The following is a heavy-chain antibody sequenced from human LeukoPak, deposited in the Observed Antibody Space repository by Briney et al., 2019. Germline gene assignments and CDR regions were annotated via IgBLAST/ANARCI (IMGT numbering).Heavy chain of an antibody. CDR3: ARGTLNIPGEQGAFDY. D-gene: IGHD1-14*01. CDR1: GFTFSSNS. J-gene: IGHJ4*02. Sequence: GGSLRLSCSASGFTFSSNSMNWVRQAPGKGLEWASSISTSSIYIYYADSVKGRFTISRDNARKSLYLEMNSLRAEDTAVYYCARGTLNIPGEQGAFDYWGQGTLVTVSS. CDR2: ISTSSIYI. V-gene: IGHV3-21*01.